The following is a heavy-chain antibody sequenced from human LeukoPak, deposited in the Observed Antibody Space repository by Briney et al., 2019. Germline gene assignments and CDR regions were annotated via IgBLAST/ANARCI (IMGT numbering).Heavy chain of an antibody. V-gene: IGHV3-30*04. Sequence: PGGSLRLSCAASGFTFSSYAMHWVRQAPGKGLEWVAVISYDGSNKYYADSVKGRFTISRDNSKNTLYLQMNSLRAEDTAVYYCARGWYGPSTHYGMGVWGQGTTVTVSS. CDR2: ISYDGSNK. CDR1: GFTFSSYA. CDR3: ARGWYGPSTHYGMGV. D-gene: IGHD6-19*01. J-gene: IGHJ6*02.